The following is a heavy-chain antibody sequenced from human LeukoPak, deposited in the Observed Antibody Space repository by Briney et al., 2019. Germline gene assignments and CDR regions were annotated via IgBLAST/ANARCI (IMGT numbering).Heavy chain of an antibody. V-gene: IGHV4-31*03. CDR2: IYHNGNT. J-gene: IGHJ5*02. CDR1: GGSISSGGFY. D-gene: IGHD2-15*01. Sequence: PSETLSLTCTVSGGSISSGGFYWGWIRQHPGKGLEWIGYIYHNGNTYHNPSLKSRITISVDTSKNQFSLKLSSLTAADTAVYYCAREEDDCSGGSCYFWFDPWGQGTLVTVSS. CDR3: AREEDDCSGGSCYFWFDP.